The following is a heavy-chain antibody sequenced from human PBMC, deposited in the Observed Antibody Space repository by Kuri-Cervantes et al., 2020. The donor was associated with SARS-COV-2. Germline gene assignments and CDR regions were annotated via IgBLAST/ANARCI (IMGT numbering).Heavy chain of an antibody. V-gene: IGHV3-30-3*01. CDR1: GFTFSRYA. CDR2: ISYDGSNK. CDR3: ARNLRGVLWTFDY. D-gene: IGHD3-10*01. J-gene: IGHJ4*02. Sequence: GESLKIPRADSGFTFSRYAMPWVSQAPGKGLEWVAVISYDGSNKYYADSVKGRITISSDNSKNTLYLHRNSLRAEDTAVYYCARNLRGVLWTFDYWGQGTLVTVSS.